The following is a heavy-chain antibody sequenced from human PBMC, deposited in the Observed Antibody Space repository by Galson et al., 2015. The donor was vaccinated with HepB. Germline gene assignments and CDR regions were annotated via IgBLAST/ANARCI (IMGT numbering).Heavy chain of an antibody. Sequence: QPPGKGLEWIGEINHSGSTKYNPSLKSRVTISVDTSKNQFSLKLSSVTAADTAVYYCARSLSPERITMVRGASFDYWGQGTLVTVSS. CDR2: INHSGST. D-gene: IGHD3-10*01. CDR3: ARSLSPERITMVRGASFDY. V-gene: IGHV4-34*01. J-gene: IGHJ4*02.